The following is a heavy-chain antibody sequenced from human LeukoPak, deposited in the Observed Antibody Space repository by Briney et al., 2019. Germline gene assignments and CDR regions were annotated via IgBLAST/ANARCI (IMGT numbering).Heavy chain of an antibody. CDR1: GGSFSGYY. J-gene: IGHJ4*02. D-gene: IGHD7-27*01. CDR2: VNHSGNT. Sequence: PSETLSLTCAVYGGSFSGYYWSWIRQPPGKGLEWIGEVNHSGNTNYNPSLKSRVTVLVDTSKNQFSLKMTSLTAADTAVYYCAKQGRKSAFDFWGQGTLVTVSA. CDR3: AKQGRKSAFDF. V-gene: IGHV4-34*01.